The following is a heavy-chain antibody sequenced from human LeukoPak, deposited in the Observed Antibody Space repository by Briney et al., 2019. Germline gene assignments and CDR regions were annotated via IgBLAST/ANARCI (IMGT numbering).Heavy chain of an antibody. J-gene: IGHJ4*02. CDR1: GYTFTSYH. CDR3: AREDPHTNNFDF. V-gene: IGHV1-46*01. D-gene: IGHD2-2*01. CDR2: LKSSGDTT. Sequence: ASVKVSCKTSGYTFTSYHMHWVRQAPGQGLEWVGILKSSGDTTVYAQKFQGRVTVTRDTSTSTVYMELSSLSSEDTAVYYCAREDPHTNNFDFWGPGTLVTVSS.